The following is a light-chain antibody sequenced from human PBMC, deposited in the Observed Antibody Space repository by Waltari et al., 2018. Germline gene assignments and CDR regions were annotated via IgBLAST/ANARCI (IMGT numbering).Light chain of an antibody. CDR1: QSVSSSY. Sequence: EIVLTQSPGTLSLSPGERATLSCRASQSVSSSYLAWFQQKPGQAPRLLIYGASNRATGIPDSFSGSGSGTDFTLTINRLEPEDVAGYCCQQYGTSPWTFGQGTKVEMK. CDR2: GAS. V-gene: IGKV3-20*01. CDR3: QQYGTSPWT. J-gene: IGKJ1*01.